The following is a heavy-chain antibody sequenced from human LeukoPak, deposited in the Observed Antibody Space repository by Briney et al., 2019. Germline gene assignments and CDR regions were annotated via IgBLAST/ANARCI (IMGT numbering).Heavy chain of an antibody. CDR1: GYTFTMYY. D-gene: IGHD3-16*01. V-gene: IGHV1-46*01. J-gene: IGHJ6*03. CDR2: INPSDGAT. Sequence: GASVKVSCKASGYTFTMYYIHWVRQAPGQGLEWMGMINPSDGATTYAQRFQGRVTMTRDMSTTTVYMDLRGLRSEDTAVSFSPTEQRGALSATLGGLFASYYTYYYMDVWGRGTTVTVSS. CDR3: PTEQRGALSATLGGLFASYYTYYYMDV.